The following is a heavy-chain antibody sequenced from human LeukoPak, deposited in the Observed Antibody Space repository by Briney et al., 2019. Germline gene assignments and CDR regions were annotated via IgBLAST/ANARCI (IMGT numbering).Heavy chain of an antibody. CDR3: ARPQNSGWHYFDY. Sequence: ASVKVSCKASGYTFTSYHMHWVRQAPGQGLEWMGLINPSGGSTSYAQKFQGRVTMTRDTSTNTVYMELSSLRSEDTAVYYCARPQNSGWHYFDYWAREPWSPSPQ. CDR1: GYTFTSYH. V-gene: IGHV1-46*01. J-gene: IGHJ4*02. CDR2: INPSGGST. D-gene: IGHD5-12*01.